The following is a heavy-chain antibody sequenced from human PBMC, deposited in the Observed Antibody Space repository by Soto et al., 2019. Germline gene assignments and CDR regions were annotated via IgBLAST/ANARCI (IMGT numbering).Heavy chain of an antibody. Sequence: ASVKFSCKASVYTFPGYYMHWVLQAPGQGLEWMGWINPNSGGTNYAQKFQGRVTMTRDTSISTAYMELSRLRSDDTAVYYCTKGVGWGVDYFDYWGQGTXVTVSS. CDR1: VYTFPGYY. D-gene: IGHD3-10*01. J-gene: IGHJ4*02. CDR2: INPNSGGT. CDR3: TKGVGWGVDYFDY. V-gene: IGHV1-2*02.